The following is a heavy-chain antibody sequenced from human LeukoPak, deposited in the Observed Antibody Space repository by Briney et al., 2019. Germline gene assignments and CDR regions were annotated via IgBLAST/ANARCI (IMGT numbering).Heavy chain of an antibody. Sequence: GGSLRLSCAASGFTFDDYAMHWVRQAPGKGLEWVSGISWNSGSIGYADSVKGRFTISRDNAKNSLYLQMNSLRAEDTALYYCATFYDSSGYYKDLEDYWGQGTLVTVSS. J-gene: IGHJ4*02. D-gene: IGHD3-22*01. CDR2: ISWNSGSI. CDR1: GFTFDDYA. CDR3: ATFYDSSGYYKDLEDY. V-gene: IGHV3-9*01.